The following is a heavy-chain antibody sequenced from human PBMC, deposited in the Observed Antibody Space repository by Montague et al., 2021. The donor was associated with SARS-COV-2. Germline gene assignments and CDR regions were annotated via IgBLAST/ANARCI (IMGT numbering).Heavy chain of an antibody. J-gene: IGHJ2*01. Sequence: SETLSLTCEVSGGSIRSYYWSWIRQPPGKGLEWIGYIYHSGNTKYNPSLKSRVSISADTSKNQFSLRLSSVTAADTAVYYCAREYRIELWQTNWYFGLWGRGTLVTVSS. D-gene: IGHD5-18*01. CDR2: IYHSGNT. CDR1: GGSIRSYY. V-gene: IGHV4-59*01. CDR3: AREYRIELWQTNWYFGL.